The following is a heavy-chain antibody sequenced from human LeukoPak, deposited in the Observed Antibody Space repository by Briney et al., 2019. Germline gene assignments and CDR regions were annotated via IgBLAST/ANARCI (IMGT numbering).Heavy chain of an antibody. CDR1: GGSFSGYY. D-gene: IGHD6-19*01. CDR2: INHSGST. V-gene: IGHV4-34*01. J-gene: IGHJ5*02. Sequence: PSETLSLTCAVYGGSFSGYYWSWIRQPPGNGLEWIGEINHSGSTNYNPSLKSRVTISVDTSKNQFSLKLSSVTAADTAVYYCARGRQQWPQTWGQGTLVTVSS. CDR3: ARGRQQWPQT.